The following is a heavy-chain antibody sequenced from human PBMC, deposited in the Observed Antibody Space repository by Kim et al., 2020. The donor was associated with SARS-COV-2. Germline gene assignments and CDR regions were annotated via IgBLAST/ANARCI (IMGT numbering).Heavy chain of an antibody. CDR1: GGSISSSSYY. D-gene: IGHD2-2*01. Sequence: SETLSLTCTVSGGSISSSSYYWGWIRQPPGKGLEWIGSIYYSGSTYYNPSLKSRVTISVDTSKNQFSLKLSSVTAADTAVYYCTGSGYCSSTSCYRTYYYYGMDVWGQGTTVTVSS. CDR3: TGSGYCSSTSCYRTYYYYGMDV. J-gene: IGHJ6*02. V-gene: IGHV4-39*01. CDR2: IYYSGST.